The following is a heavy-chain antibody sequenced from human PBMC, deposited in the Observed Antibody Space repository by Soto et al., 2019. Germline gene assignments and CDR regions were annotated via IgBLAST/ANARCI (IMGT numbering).Heavy chain of an antibody. Sequence: VQLVESGGGLVQPGRSLRLSCAASGFTFDDYAMHWVRQAPGKGLEWVSGISWNSGSIGYADSVKGRFTISRGNAKNSLYLQMNSLRAEDTALYYCAKDAITMVRGVISYYGMDVWGQGTTVTVSS. CDR2: ISWNSGSI. D-gene: IGHD3-10*01. CDR1: GFTFDDYA. V-gene: IGHV3-9*01. J-gene: IGHJ6*02. CDR3: AKDAITMVRGVISYYGMDV.